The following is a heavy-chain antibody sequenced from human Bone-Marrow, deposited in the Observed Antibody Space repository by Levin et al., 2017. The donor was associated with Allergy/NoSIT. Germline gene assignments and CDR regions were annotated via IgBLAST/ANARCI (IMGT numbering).Heavy chain of an antibody. Sequence: SETLSLTCTVSGGSISSYYWSWIRQPPGKGLEWIGYIYYSGSTNYNPSLKSRVTISVDTSKNQFSLKLSSVTAADTAVYYCARRLGYNWNYAPGYYYGMDVWGQGTTVTVSS. D-gene: IGHD1-7*01. CDR2: IYYSGST. V-gene: IGHV4-59*08. J-gene: IGHJ6*02. CDR3: ARRLGYNWNYAPGYYYGMDV. CDR1: GGSISSYY.